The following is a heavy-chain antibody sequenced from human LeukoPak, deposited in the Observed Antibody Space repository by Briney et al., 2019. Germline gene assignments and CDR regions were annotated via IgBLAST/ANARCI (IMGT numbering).Heavy chain of an antibody. CDR3: ATHSVTTGYFGMDV. D-gene: IGHD4-17*01. CDR1: GYIFTHYW. CDR2: IWPGDSNA. J-gene: IGHJ6*02. V-gene: IGHV5-51*01. Sequence: GESLKISCQASGYIFTHYWIAWVRQMPGKGLEWMGIIWPGDSNAIYSPSLQGQVSVSVDKSINTAYLQWSGLKASDTAIYYCATHSVTTGYFGMDVWGQGTSIIVSS.